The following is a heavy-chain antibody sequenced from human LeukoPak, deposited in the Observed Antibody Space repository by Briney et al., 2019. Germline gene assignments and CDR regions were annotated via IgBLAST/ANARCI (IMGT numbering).Heavy chain of an antibody. J-gene: IGHJ4*02. CDR1: GYTFTGYY. D-gene: IGHD4-17*01. V-gene: IGHV1-2*06. CDR3: ARVTYCDYSSFIDY. CDR2: INPNSGGT. Sequence: ASVKVSCKASGYTFTGYYMHWVRQAPGQGLEWMGRINPNSGGTNYAQKFQGRVTMTRDTSISTAYMELSRLRSDDTAVYYCARVTYCDYSSFIDYWGQGTLVTVSS.